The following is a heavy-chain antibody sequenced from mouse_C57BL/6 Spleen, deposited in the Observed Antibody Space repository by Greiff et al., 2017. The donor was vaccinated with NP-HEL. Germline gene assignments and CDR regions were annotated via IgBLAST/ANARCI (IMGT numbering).Heavy chain of an antibody. CDR1: GYTFTDYE. CDR2: IDPETGGT. J-gene: IGHJ4*01. V-gene: IGHV1-15*01. D-gene: IGHD2-3*01. CDR3: TREGADGYAMDY. Sequence: QVQLQQSGAELVRPGASVTLSCKASGYTFTDYEMHWVKQTPVHGLEWIGAIDPETGGTAYNQKFKGKAILTADKSSSTAYMELRSLTSEDSAVYYCTREGADGYAMDYWGQGTSVTVSS.